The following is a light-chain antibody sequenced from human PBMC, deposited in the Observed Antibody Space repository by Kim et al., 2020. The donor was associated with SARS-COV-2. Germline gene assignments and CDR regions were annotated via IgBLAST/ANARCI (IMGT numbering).Light chain of an antibody. Sequence: GSPVQTASITCSGDKLGDKYACWYQQKPGQSPVLVIYQDSKRPSGIPERFSGSNSGNTATLTISGTQAMDEADYYCQAWDSSTAVFGGGTQLTVL. CDR2: QDS. CDR1: KLGDKY. CDR3: QAWDSSTAV. J-gene: IGLJ3*02. V-gene: IGLV3-1*01.